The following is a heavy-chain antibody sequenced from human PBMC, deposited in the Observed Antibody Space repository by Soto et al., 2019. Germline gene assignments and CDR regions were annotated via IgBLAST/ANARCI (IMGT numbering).Heavy chain of an antibody. CDR2: IYHSGRT. V-gene: IGHV4-30-2*01. CDR1: GGSISSGGYS. D-gene: IGHD6-13*01. Sequence: QLQLQESGSGLVKPSQTLSLTCAVSGGSISSGGYSWSWIRQPPGKGLQCIGYIYHSGRTYYNPSLKSRVTISVDRSKNQCSLKLSSVTAADTAVYFCARCIAAAGAKKRNWYFDLWGRGTLVTVSS. J-gene: IGHJ2*01. CDR3: ARCIAAAGAKKRNWYFDL.